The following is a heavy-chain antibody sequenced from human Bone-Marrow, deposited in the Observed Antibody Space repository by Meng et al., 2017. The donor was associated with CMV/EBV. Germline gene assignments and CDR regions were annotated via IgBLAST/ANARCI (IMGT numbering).Heavy chain of an antibody. V-gene: IGHV3-15*01. Sequence: GGSLRLTCAASGFTFSNAWMSWVRQAPGKGLEWVGRIKSKTDGGTTDYAAPVKGRFTISRDDSKNTLYLQMNSLKTEDTAVYYCTRDLPCSSTSCYWLGAFDIWGQGTMVTVSS. D-gene: IGHD2-2*01. J-gene: IGHJ3*02. CDR2: IKSKTDGGTT. CDR1: GFTFSNAW. CDR3: TRDLPCSSTSCYWLGAFDI.